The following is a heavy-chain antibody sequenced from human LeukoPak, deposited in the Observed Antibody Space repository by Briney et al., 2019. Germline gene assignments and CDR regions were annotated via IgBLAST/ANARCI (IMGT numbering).Heavy chain of an antibody. CDR1: GHPISSGYY. V-gene: IGHV4-38-2*01. J-gene: IGHJ6*03. Sequence: SETLSLTCAVSGHPISSGYYWAWIRPPPGKGLEWIGNIFHSGTTYYNPSLKSRVTMSVDTSKNQFSLRLTSVTAADTAVYYCARNGARAAHYYYYYYMDVWGKGTTVTVSS. CDR2: IFHSGTT. CDR3: ARNGARAAHYYYYYYMDV. D-gene: IGHD6-6*01.